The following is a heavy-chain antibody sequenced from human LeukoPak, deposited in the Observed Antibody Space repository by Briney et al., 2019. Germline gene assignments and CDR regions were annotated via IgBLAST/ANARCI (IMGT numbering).Heavy chain of an antibody. V-gene: IGHV4-59*02. J-gene: IGHJ5*02. CDR1: GGSVSGYY. CDR2: MYYSGST. D-gene: IGHD3-10*01. Sequence: PSETLSLTCTVSGGSVSGYYWSWIRQPPGKGLEWIGYMYYSGSTNYKPSLKSRVTISVDTSRNQFSLKLRSVNAADTAVYYCARGGYYGSGNDFRFDPWGQGTLVTVSS. CDR3: ARGGYYGSGNDFRFDP.